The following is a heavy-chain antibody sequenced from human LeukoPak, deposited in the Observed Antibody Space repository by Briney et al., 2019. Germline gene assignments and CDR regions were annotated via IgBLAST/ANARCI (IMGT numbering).Heavy chain of an antibody. D-gene: IGHD1-26*01. CDR3: ARARGGSGSYGHFDY. CDR1: GASISSYY. Sequence: SETLSLTCTVSGASISSYYWTWTRRPAGEGLELIGRIYTSGSTNYNPSLKSRVTMSVDTSKNQFSLKLSSVTAADTAVYYCARARGGSGSYGHFDYWGQGTLVTVSS. CDR2: IYTSGST. J-gene: IGHJ4*02. V-gene: IGHV4-4*07.